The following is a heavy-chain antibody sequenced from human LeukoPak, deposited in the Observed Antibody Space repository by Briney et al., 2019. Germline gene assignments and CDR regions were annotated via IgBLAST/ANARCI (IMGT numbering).Heavy chain of an antibody. CDR1: GFTFSDYY. Sequence: GGSLRLSCAASGFTFSDYYMSWIRQAPGKGLEWVSYISSSGSTIYYADSVKGRFTISRDNAKNSLYLQMNSLRAEDTAVYYCARDSVYYYDSSGYYECIDYWGQGTLVTVSS. V-gene: IGHV3-11*01. D-gene: IGHD3-22*01. CDR2: ISSSGSTI. CDR3: ARDSVYYYDSSGYYECIDY. J-gene: IGHJ4*02.